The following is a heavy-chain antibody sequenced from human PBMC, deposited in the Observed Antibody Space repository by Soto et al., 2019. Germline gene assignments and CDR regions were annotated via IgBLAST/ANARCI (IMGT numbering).Heavy chain of an antibody. J-gene: IGHJ4*02. CDR2: VGAGGATT. D-gene: IGHD6-6*01. CDR3: AKDRYSSSSGYFDY. CDR1: GFTFSSYA. Sequence: EVQLLESGGCLVQPGGSLRLSCAASGFTFSSYATSWVRQAPGKGLEWVSSVGAGGATTYYADSVKGRFTISRDNSKNTLYLQMNNLRAEDTAVYYCAKDRYSSSSGYFDYWGQGTLVTVSS. V-gene: IGHV3-23*01.